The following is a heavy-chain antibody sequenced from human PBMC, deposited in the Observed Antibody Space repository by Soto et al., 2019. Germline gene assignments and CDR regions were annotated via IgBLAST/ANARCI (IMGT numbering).Heavy chain of an antibody. Sequence: GESLKISCAASGFTFSSYSMNWVRRAPGKGLEWVSSISSSSSYIYYADSVKGRFTISRDNAKNSLYLQMNSLRAEDTAVYYCARDLGAPYFDYWGQGTLVTVSS. D-gene: IGHD3-16*01. CDR2: ISSSSSYI. J-gene: IGHJ4*02. V-gene: IGHV3-21*01. CDR1: GFTFSSYS. CDR3: ARDLGAPYFDY.